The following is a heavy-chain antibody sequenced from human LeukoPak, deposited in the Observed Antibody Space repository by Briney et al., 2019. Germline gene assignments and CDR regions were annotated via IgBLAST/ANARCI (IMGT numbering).Heavy chain of an antibody. CDR1: GFTFRSYA. Sequence: GRSLRLSCAASGFTFRSYAMHWVRQAPGRGLEWVAAIWYDGSNKYYADSVRGRFTISRDNSKNTLYLQMNSLRAEDTAVYYCASTFPYCGGGSCALGGQGTLVTVSS. CDR2: IWYDGSNK. J-gene: IGHJ4*02. D-gene: IGHD2-15*01. CDR3: ASTFPYCGGGSCAL. V-gene: IGHV3-33*01.